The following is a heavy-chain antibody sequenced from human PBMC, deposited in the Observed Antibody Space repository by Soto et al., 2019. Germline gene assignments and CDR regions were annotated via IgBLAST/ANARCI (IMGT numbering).Heavy chain of an antibody. J-gene: IGHJ4*02. CDR3: ARGVYSESSGYYFFF. CDR1: GGTFSRYA. CDR2: IVPIFGAA. D-gene: IGHD3-22*01. V-gene: IGHV1-69*13. Sequence: SVKVSCKASGGTFSRYALSWLRQAHGQGPEWMGGIVPIFGAANYAQKFQGRVTITADESTSTAYMELRSLRSEDTAVYYCARGVYSESSGYYFFFWGQGTPVTVSS.